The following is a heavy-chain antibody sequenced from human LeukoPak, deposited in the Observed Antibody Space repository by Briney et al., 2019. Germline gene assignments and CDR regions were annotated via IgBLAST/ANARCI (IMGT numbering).Heavy chain of an antibody. J-gene: IGHJ4*02. Sequence: GGSLRLSCAASGFIFDDYDMSWVRQAPGKGLEWVSGINWNGGSTGYTDSVRGRFTISRDNAKNSLYLQMNSLRVEDTAVYYCARDSGRFRLDYWGQGILVTVSS. CDR1: GFIFDDYD. V-gene: IGHV3-20*04. D-gene: IGHD6-19*01. CDR3: ARDSGRFRLDY. CDR2: INWNGGST.